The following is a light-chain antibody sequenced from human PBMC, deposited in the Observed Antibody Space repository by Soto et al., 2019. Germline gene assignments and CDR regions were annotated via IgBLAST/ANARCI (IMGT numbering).Light chain of an antibody. CDR2: EGS. V-gene: IGLV2-14*02. CDR1: SSDVGSYNL. CDR3: SSYAGRNSYV. Sequence: QSALTQPASVSGSPGQSITISCTGTSSDVGSYNLVSWYQHHPGKAPKLMICEGSQRPSGVSNRFSGSKSGNTASLTVSGLQAEDEADYYCSSYAGRNSYVFGTGTKLTVL. J-gene: IGLJ1*01.